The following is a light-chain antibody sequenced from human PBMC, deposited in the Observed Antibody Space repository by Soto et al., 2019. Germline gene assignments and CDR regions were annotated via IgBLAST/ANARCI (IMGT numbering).Light chain of an antibody. CDR3: SSYTSSSTLV. V-gene: IGLV2-14*03. CDR1: DSDVGGYNY. J-gene: IGLJ3*02. CDR2: EVI. Sequence: QSALTQPASVSGSPGQSITISCTGTDSDVGGYNYVSWYQRHPGKAPKLMIYEVINRPSGVSNRFSGSKSANTASLTISGLQAEDEADYYCSSYTSSSTLVFGGGTKLTVL.